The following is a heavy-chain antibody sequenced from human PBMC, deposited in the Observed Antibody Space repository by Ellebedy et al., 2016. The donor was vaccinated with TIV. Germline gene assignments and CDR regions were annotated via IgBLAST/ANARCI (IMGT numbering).Heavy chain of an antibody. D-gene: IGHD6-25*01. CDR3: ASLSILLAASLDY. CDR1: GGSITTVGDY. J-gene: IGHJ4*02. V-gene: IGHV4-39*01. Sequence: MPSETLSLTFTVSGGSITTVGDYWGRNRQPPGQGLEWIGTVSYIAGTYYNPSLKSRLTMSVDTSKNQFSLKLNSVTAADTAVYYCASLSILLAASLDYWGQGIMVTVSS. CDR2: VSYIAGT.